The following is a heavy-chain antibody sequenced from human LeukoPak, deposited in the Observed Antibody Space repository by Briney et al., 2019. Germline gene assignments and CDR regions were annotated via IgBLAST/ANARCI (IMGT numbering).Heavy chain of an antibody. CDR2: ISAYNGNT. Sequence: ASVKVSCKASGYTFTSYGISWVRQAPGPGLGWMGWISAYNGNTNYAQTLQGRVTMTTDTSTRTAYMELRSLRSDDTAVYYCARVRVGNYYDSSGYYYDDYWGQGTLVTVSS. CDR1: GYTFTSYG. V-gene: IGHV1-18*01. J-gene: IGHJ4*02. CDR3: ARVRVGNYYDSSGYYYDDY. D-gene: IGHD3-22*01.